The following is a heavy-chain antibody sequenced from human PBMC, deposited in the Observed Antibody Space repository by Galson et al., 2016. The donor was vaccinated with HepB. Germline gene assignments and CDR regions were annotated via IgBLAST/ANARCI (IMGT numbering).Heavy chain of an antibody. CDR1: GYTFTGYY. V-gene: IGHV1-2*02. CDR2: INPTSGGA. J-gene: IGHJ5*02. D-gene: IGHD3-10*01. CDR3: AKVSGRGGVNWFDP. Sequence: SVKVSCKASGYTFTGYYMHWVRQAPGQGLEWMGYINPTSGGADYAQKFQGRVTMTRDTSINTVYMELRRLRPTDTAVYYCAKVSGRGGVNWFDPWGQGTLVTVSS.